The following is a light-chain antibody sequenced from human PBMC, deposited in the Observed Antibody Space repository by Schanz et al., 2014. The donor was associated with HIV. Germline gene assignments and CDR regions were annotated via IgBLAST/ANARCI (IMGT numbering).Light chain of an antibody. CDR3: NSFTARNTRL. CDR2: GNN. V-gene: IGLV1-40*01. CDR1: SSNIGAGYD. J-gene: IGLJ1*01. Sequence: QSVLTQPPSVSGAPGQRVTISCTGSSSNIGAGYDVHWYKQLPETAPKLLMFGNNNRPSGVPDRYSGSKSDTSASLAITGLQAEDEADYYCNSFTARNTRLFGTGTKLTVL.